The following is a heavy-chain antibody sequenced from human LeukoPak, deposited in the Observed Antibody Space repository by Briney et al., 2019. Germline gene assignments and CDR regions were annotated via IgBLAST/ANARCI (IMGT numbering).Heavy chain of an antibody. Sequence: PGRSLRLSCAASGFTFSSYAMHWVRQAPGKGLEWVAVISYDGSNKYYADSVKGRFTISRDNSKNTLYLQMNSLRAEDTAVYYCAKDLIPSVHQHGMDVWGKGTTVTVSS. V-gene: IGHV3-30*04. CDR1: GFTFSSYA. CDR3: AKDLIPSVHQHGMDV. CDR2: ISYDGSNK. D-gene: IGHD2-8*01. J-gene: IGHJ6*04.